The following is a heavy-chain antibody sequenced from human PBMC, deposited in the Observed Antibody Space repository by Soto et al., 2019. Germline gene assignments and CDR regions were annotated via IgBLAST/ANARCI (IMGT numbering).Heavy chain of an antibody. CDR2: IYYSGST. D-gene: IGHD3-22*01. Sequence: QVQLQESGPGLVKPSQTLSLTCTVSGGSIISGGYYWSWIRQHPGKGLEWIGYIYYSGSTYYNPSLKSRVTISVDTSKNQFSLKLSSVTAADTAVYYCAMGGDYYDSSGYPQGFDYWGQGTLVSVSS. V-gene: IGHV4-31*03. CDR3: AMGGDYYDSSGYPQGFDY. J-gene: IGHJ4*02. CDR1: GGSIISGGYY.